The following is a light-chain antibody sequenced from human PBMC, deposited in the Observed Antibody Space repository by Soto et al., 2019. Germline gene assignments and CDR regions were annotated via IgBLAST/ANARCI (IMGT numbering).Light chain of an antibody. CDR1: SSNIGSHVD. CDR2: ANN. J-gene: IGLJ1*01. Sequence: QSVLTQPPSVSGAPGQTVTISCTGTSSNIGSHVDVHWYQHLPGTAPKLLIYANNIRPSGVPDRFSGSKSGSSASLAISGLQAEDEGDYYCQSYDSSLTGSYAFGTGTKLTVL. V-gene: IGLV1-40*01. CDR3: QSYDSSLTGSYA.